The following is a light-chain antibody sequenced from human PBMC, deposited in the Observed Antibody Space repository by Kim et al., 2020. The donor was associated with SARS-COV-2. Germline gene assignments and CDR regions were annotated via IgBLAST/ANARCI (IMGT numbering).Light chain of an antibody. CDR3: QQYYDWPPGT. CDR1: QSVSND. J-gene: IGKJ1*01. CDR2: GAS. V-gene: IGKV3-15*01. Sequence: SPGERATLSCRATQSVSNDLAWYQQKPVQAPRLLSYGASTRATGIPARFSGSGSGTEFTLTISSLQSEDFAFYYCQQYYDWPPGTFGQGTKVDIK.